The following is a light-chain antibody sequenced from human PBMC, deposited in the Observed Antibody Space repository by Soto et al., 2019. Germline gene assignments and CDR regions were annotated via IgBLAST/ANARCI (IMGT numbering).Light chain of an antibody. CDR1: QSVLYSPNNKNY. CDR2: WAS. CDR3: HKYSTTPWT. Sequence: DIVMTQSPDSLAVALGERATINCKSSQSVLYSPNNKNYLAWFQQKPGQPPKVVIYWASTRESGVPDRFSGSGSGTDFTLTISSLQAEDVAVYSCHKYSTTPWTFGQGTKVEIK. J-gene: IGKJ1*01. V-gene: IGKV4-1*01.